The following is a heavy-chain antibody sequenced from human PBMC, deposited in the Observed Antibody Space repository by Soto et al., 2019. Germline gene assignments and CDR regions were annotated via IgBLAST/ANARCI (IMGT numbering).Heavy chain of an antibody. D-gene: IGHD2-8*01. J-gene: IGHJ5*02. CDR1: GGSISSGDYY. CDR3: ARGTVYCTNGVCYNWFDP. V-gene: IGHV4-30-4*01. CDR2: IYYSGST. Sequence: SETLSLTCTVSGGSISSGDYYWSWIRQPPGKGLEWIGYIYYSGSTYYNPSLKSRVTISVDTSKNQFSLKLSSVTAADTAVYYCARGTVYCTNGVCYNWFDPWGQGTLVTVSS.